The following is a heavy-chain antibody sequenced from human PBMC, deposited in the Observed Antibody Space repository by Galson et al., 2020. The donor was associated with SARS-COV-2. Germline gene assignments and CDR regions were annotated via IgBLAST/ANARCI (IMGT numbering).Heavy chain of an antibody. CDR3: AREISGMRRIGTSAFDV. Sequence: GGSLRLSCAVSGFTFSDHFLDWVRQAPGTGLEWIGRRRHKANSYTTEYAASVRGRFTISRDDTKNSLYLQMNSLKTEDTAVYYCAREISGMRRIGTSAFDVWGQGTMVTVSS. CDR1: GFTFSDHF. V-gene: IGHV3-72*01. CDR2: RRHKANSYTT. J-gene: IGHJ3*01. D-gene: IGHD6-25*01.